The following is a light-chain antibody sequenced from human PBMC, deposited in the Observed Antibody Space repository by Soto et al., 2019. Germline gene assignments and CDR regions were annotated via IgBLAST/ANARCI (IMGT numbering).Light chain of an antibody. Sequence: QSVLTQPPSASGTPGQRVTLSCSGGNSNIGSRTVNWYQQLPGTAPKLLIYGDSQRPSGVPDRFSGSKSGTSASLAISGLQSEDEADDYCATWDDSLNDEVFGGGTQLTV. CDR1: NSNIGSRT. CDR3: ATWDDSLNDEV. J-gene: IGLJ2*01. V-gene: IGLV1-44*01. CDR2: GDS.